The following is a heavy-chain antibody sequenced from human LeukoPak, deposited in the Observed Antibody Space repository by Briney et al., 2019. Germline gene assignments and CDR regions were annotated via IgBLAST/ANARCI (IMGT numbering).Heavy chain of an antibody. CDR2: IYYSGST. D-gene: IGHD1-14*01. CDR1: GASISSSTDY. Sequence: PSETLSLTCTVSGASISSSTDYWGWIRQPPGKGLEWIANIYYSGSTYYNPSLKSRVTISVDTSKKQFSLKLSSVTAADTAVYYCAGLIRPGWFDPWGQGTLVTVSS. J-gene: IGHJ5*02. CDR3: AGLIRPGWFDP. V-gene: IGHV4-39*01.